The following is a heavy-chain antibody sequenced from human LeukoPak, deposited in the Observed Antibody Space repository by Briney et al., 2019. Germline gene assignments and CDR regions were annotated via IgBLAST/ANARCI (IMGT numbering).Heavy chain of an antibody. Sequence: ASVKVSCKASGYTFTSYDINWVRQATGQGLEWMRWMNPNSGNTGYAQKFQGRVTMTRNTSISTAYMELSSLRSEDTAVYYCARRSLKKTTFDYWGQGTLVTVSS. CDR3: ARRSLKKTTFDY. CDR2: MNPNSGNT. CDR1: GYTFTSYD. V-gene: IGHV1-8*01. D-gene: IGHD1-1*01. J-gene: IGHJ4*02.